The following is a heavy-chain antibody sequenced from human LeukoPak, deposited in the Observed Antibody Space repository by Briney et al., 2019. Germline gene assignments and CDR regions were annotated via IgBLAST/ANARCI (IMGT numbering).Heavy chain of an antibody. V-gene: IGHV3-48*03. Sequence: QPGGSLRLSCAASGFTFSSYEMNWVRQAPGKGLEWVSYINSSGTTIYYADSVKGLFTISRDNAKNSLYLQMNSLRAEDTAVYYCMERGVAMIGGVWGKGTTVTLSS. CDR3: MERGVAMIGGV. CDR1: GFTFSSYE. J-gene: IGHJ6*04. CDR2: INSSGTTI. D-gene: IGHD3-10*02.